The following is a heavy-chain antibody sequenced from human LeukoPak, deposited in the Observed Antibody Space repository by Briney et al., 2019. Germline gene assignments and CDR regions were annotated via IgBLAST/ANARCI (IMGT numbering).Heavy chain of an antibody. CDR3: YTTSGGRPH. V-gene: IGHV4-39*01. J-gene: IGHJ4*02. CDR2: MYYSGST. CDR1: GGSISSSGYY. D-gene: IGHD2-2*02. Sequence: PSETLSLTCTVSGGSISSSGYYWGWIPQPPGKGLEWIGSMYYSGSTNYNPSVKSRVTISADTSRNQFSLNLSSVTAADTAVYYCYTTSGGRPHWGQGTLVTVSS.